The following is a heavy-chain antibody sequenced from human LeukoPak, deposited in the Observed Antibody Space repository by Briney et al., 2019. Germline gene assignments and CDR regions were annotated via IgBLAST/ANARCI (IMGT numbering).Heavy chain of an antibody. CDR1: GYTLCDFY. Sequence: ASVKASCKASGYTLCDFYMHWVRRAAGHRLEWMGWTRGDTAASGAAQKFQRSVTMNRDTPTDTAYMELTGLIFDDTAIYSCARVRGNSCDFWGQGTLVTVSS. CDR2: TRGDTAAS. V-gene: IGHV1-2*02. J-gene: IGHJ4*02. CDR3: ARVRGNSCDF. D-gene: IGHD6-13*01.